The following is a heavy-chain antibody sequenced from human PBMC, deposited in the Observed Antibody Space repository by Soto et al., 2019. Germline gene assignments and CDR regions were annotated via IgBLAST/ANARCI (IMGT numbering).Heavy chain of an antibody. J-gene: IGHJ4*02. CDR3: AKGGGSARDFDY. CDR1: GFTFGNYG. V-gene: IGHV3-30*18. D-gene: IGHD1-26*01. CDR2: TSYDGNNK. Sequence: GGSLRLSCTGSGFTFGNYGMHWVRQAPGKGLEWVASTSYDGNNKYYADSLKGRFTISRDNSKKMVYLQMTSLGPEDTAVYYCAKGGGSARDFDYWGQGAMVTVYS.